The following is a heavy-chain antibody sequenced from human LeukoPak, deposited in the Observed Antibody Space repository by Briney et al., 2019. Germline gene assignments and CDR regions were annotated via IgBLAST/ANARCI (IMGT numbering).Heavy chain of an antibody. V-gene: IGHV1-46*01. CDR2: INPSGGST. D-gene: IGHD6-19*01. CDR3: ARSLLPIAVAGYFDY. CDR1: GYTFTSYY. Sequence: ASVTVSCTPSGYTFTSYYMHWVRQPPGQGLEWMGIINPSGGSTSYAQKFQGRVTMTRDTSTSTVYMELSSLRSEDTAVYYCARSLLPIAVAGYFDYWGQGTLVTVSS. J-gene: IGHJ4*02.